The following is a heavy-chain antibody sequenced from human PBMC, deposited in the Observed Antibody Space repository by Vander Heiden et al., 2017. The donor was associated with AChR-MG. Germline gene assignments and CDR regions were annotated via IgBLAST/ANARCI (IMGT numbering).Heavy chain of an antibody. CDR3: ARGWVVVVAATGLYYYYMDV. Sequence: QVQLVQSGAEVKKPGASVKVSCKAYGYTFTSYDINWVRQATGQGLEWMGRMNPNSGNTGYAQKFQGRVTMTRNTSISTAYMELSSLRSEDTAVYYCARGWVVVVAATGLYYYYMDVWGKGTTVTVSS. J-gene: IGHJ6*03. V-gene: IGHV1-8*01. D-gene: IGHD2-15*01. CDR1: GYTFTSYD. CDR2: MNPNSGNT.